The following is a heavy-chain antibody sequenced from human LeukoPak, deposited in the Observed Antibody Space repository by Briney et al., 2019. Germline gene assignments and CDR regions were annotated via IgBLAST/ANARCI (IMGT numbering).Heavy chain of an antibody. J-gene: IGHJ6*03. CDR3: AREGAVRWLQPSPPSPYYYMDV. V-gene: IGHV1-69*06. D-gene: IGHD5-24*01. CDR1: GGTSSSYA. CDR2: IIPIFGTA. Sequence: GASVKVSCKASGGTSSSYAISWVRQAPGQGLEWMGGIIPIFGTANYAQKFQGRVTITADKSTSTAYMELSSLRSEDTAVYYCAREGAVRWLQPSPPSPYYYMDVWGKGTTVTVSS.